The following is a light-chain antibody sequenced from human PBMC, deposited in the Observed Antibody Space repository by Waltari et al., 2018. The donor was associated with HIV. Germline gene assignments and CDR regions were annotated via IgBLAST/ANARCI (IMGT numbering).Light chain of an antibody. J-gene: IGLJ3*02. CDR1: GSTIGRNT. V-gene: IGLV1-44*01. CDR2: SSN. CDR3: ATWDDSLNGRV. Sequence: QSELTQPPSASGTPGQRVTIPCSGSGSTIGRNTVNCYQQLPGTAPKLLIYSSNHRPSGVPDRFSGSKSGTSASLAISGLQSEDEADYYCATWDDSLNGRVFGGGTKLTVL.